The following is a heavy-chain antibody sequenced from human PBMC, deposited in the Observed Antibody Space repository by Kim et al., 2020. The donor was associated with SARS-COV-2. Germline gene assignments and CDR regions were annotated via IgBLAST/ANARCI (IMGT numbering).Heavy chain of an antibody. Sequence: GGSLRLSCAASGFTFSSYGMHWVRQAPGKGLEWVAVISYDGSNKYYADSVKGRFTISRDNSKNTLYLQMNSLRAEDTAVYYCAKDQGGRREGYNWNYYYYYGMDVWGQGTTVTVSS. D-gene: IGHD1-7*01. CDR3: AKDQGGRREGYNWNYYYYYGMDV. CDR1: GFTFSSYG. CDR2: ISYDGSNK. V-gene: IGHV3-30*18. J-gene: IGHJ6*02.